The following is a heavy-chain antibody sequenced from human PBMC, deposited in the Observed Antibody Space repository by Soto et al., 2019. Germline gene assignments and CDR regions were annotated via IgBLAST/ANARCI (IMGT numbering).Heavy chain of an antibody. CDR2: ISYDGSNK. D-gene: IGHD2-8*01. Sequence: QVQLVESGGGVVQPGRSLRLSCAASGFTFSSYAMHWVRQAPGKGLEWVAVISYDGSNKYYADSVKGRFTISRDNSKNTLYLQMNSLRAEDTAVYYCARDLSRWSDYYYGMDVWGQGTTVTVSS. CDR3: ARDLSRWSDYYYGMDV. CDR1: GFTFSSYA. J-gene: IGHJ6*02. V-gene: IGHV3-30-3*01.